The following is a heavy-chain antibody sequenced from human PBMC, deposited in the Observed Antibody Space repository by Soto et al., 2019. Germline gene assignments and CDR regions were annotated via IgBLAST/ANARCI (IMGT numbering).Heavy chain of an antibody. CDR2: ISYDGSNK. CDR3: AREVAGTNPAFDY. V-gene: IGHV3-30-3*01. CDR1: GFTFSSYA. D-gene: IGHD6-19*01. J-gene: IGHJ4*02. Sequence: GGSLRLSCAASGFTFSSYAMHWVRQAPGKGLEWVAVISYDGSNKYYADSVKGRFTISRDNSKNTLYLQMNSLRAEDTAVYYCAREVAGTNPAFDYWGQGTLVTVSS.